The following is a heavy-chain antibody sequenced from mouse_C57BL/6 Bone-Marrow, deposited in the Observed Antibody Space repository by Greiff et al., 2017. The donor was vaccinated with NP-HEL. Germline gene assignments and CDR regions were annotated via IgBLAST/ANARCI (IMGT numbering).Heavy chain of an antibody. V-gene: IGHV14-4*01. Sequence: VQLQQSGAELVRPGASVKLSCTASGFNIKDDYMHWVKQRPEQGLEWIGWIDPENGDTEYASKFQGKATITADTSSNTAYLQLSSLTSDDTAVYYCMPNYLDYWGQGTTLTVSS. J-gene: IGHJ2*01. CDR1: GFNIKDDY. CDR3: MPNYLDY. CDR2: IDPENGDT. D-gene: IGHD6-5*01.